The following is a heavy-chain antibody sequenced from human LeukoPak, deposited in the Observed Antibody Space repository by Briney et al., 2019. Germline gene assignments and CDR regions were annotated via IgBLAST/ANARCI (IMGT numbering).Heavy chain of an antibody. J-gene: IGHJ4*02. CDR2: IGIRGDT. CDR1: GFTFIDYD. Sequence: GGSLRLSCAASGFTFIDYDMHWVRQVIGKGVEWVSAIGIRGDTHYSGSVKGGFTISRENAESSLYLQMNSLRAEDTAVYYCARGGIQVSGIDEFDYWGQGTLVTVSS. CDR3: ARGGIQVSGIDEFDY. D-gene: IGHD6-19*01. V-gene: IGHV3-13*01.